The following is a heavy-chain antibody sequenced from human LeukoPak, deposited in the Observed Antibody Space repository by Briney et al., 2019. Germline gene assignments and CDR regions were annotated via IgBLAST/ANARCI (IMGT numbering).Heavy chain of an antibody. Sequence: SETLSLTCTVSGGSISSSSYYWGWIRQPPGKGLEWIGSIYYSGTTYYNPSLKSRVTVSVDTSKNQFSLKLTSVTAADTAVYYCARQQIVGVSDYWGQGTLVTVSS. V-gene: IGHV4-39*01. D-gene: IGHD1-26*01. CDR2: IYYSGTT. J-gene: IGHJ4*02. CDR1: GGSISSSSYY. CDR3: ARQQIVGVSDY.